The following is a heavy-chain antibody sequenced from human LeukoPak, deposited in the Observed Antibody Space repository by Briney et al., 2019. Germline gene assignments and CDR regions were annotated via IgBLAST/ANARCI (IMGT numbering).Heavy chain of an antibody. CDR2: IYYSGST. D-gene: IGHD3-10*01. J-gene: IGHJ4*02. CDR1: GGSISSSSYY. Sequence: SETLSLTCTVSGGSISSSSYYWGWIRQPPGKGLEWIGSIYYSGSTYYNPSLKSRVTISVDTSKNQFSLKLSSVTAADTAVYYCARHGGSGSYLIDYWGQGTLVTVSS. V-gene: IGHV4-39*01. CDR3: ARHGGSGSYLIDY.